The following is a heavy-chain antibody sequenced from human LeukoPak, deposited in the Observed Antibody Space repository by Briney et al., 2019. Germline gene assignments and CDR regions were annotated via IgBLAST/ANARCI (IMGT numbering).Heavy chain of an antibody. CDR1: GFTFSSYS. J-gene: IGHJ4*02. D-gene: IGHD1-26*01. Sequence: GGSLRLSCTASGFTFSSYSLNWVRQAPGKGLEWVSSVSTGSNYIYYADSVKGRFTISRDNDKNSLYLQMNSLRAEDTAVYYCARDLGEERDYWGQGTLVTVSS. V-gene: IGHV3-21*01. CDR2: VSTGSNYI. CDR3: ARDLGEERDY.